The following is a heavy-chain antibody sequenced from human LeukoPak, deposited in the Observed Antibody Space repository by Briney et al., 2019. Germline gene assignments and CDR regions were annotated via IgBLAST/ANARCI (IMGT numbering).Heavy chain of an antibody. D-gene: IGHD3-10*01. V-gene: IGHV3-11*04. CDR3: ARTTPGSVDV. Sequence: KSGGSLRLSCAASGSTFSDYYMSWIRQAPGKGLEWLSYISSSGSGIFYADSVKGRFTMSRDNAKNSLYLQMNSLRAEDTAVYYCARTTPGSVDVWGKGATVTVSS. J-gene: IGHJ6*04. CDR2: ISSSGSGI. CDR1: GSTFSDYY.